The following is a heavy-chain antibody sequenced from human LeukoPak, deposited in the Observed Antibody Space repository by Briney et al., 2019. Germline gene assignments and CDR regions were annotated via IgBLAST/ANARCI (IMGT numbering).Heavy chain of an antibody. V-gene: IGHV1-69*02. J-gene: IGHJ4*02. CDR2: IIPILGIA. CDR3: SCRKEIAVTGASATYLDY. D-gene: IGHD6-19*01. Sequence: SVKVSCKASGGTFSSYTISWVRQAPGQGLEWMGRIIPILGIANYAQKFQGRVTITADKSTSTAYMELSSLRSEDTAVYFCSCRKEIAVTGASATYLDYWGQGTLVTVSS. CDR1: GGTFSSYT.